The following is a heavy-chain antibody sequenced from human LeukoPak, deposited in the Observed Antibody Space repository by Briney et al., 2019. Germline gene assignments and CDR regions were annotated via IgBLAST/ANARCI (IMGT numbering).Heavy chain of an antibody. J-gene: IGHJ4*02. Sequence: ASVKVSCKASGYTFTSYAMHWVRQAPGQRLEWMGWINAGNGNTKYSQKSQGRVTMTEDTSTDTAYMELSSLRSEDTAVYYCATALIMTTVVTPPYWGQGTLVTVSS. CDR1: GYTFTSYA. D-gene: IGHD4-23*01. CDR3: ATALIMTTVVTPPY. V-gene: IGHV1-3*01. CDR2: INAGNGNT.